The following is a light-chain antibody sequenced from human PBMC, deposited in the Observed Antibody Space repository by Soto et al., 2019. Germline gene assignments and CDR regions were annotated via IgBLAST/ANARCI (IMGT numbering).Light chain of an antibody. J-gene: IGKJ1*01. CDR1: QSVSSSY. CDR2: GAS. CDR3: QQYGSSTWT. V-gene: IGKV3-20*01. Sequence: EIVLTQSPGTLSLSPGERATLSCRASQSVSSSYLAWYQQKPGQAPRLLIYGASSRATGIPDRFSGSGSGTDFTLTISRLEPEDFALYYCQQYGSSTWTFGQGTTV.